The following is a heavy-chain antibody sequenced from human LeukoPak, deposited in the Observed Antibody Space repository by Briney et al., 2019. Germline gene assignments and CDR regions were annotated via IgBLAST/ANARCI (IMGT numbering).Heavy chain of an antibody. V-gene: IGHV4-30-2*01. CDR1: GGSISSGGYS. Sequence: PSETLSLTCAVSGGSISSGGYSWSWIRQPPGKGLEWIGYIYHSGSTYYNPSLKSRVTISVDRSKNQFSLKLSSVTAADTAVYYCAVTNNYYYYGMDVWGKGTTVTVSS. CDR3: AVTNNYYYYGMDV. CDR2: IYHSGST. D-gene: IGHD4-17*01. J-gene: IGHJ6*04.